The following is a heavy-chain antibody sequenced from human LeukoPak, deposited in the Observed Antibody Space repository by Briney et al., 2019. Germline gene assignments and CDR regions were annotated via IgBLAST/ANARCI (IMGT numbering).Heavy chain of an antibody. D-gene: IGHD3-16*01. J-gene: IGHJ6*03. CDR3: ARGGRDKRGGYYMDG. V-gene: IGHV7-4-1*02. Sequence: ASVKVSCKASGYTFTSYGISWVRQSPGQGLEWMGWINTNTGNPVYAQGFTGRFVFSLDTLVRTAYLQINSLKAEDTAVYYCARGGRDKRGGYYMDGWGKGTTVTVSS. CDR2: INTNTGNP. CDR1: GYTFTSYG.